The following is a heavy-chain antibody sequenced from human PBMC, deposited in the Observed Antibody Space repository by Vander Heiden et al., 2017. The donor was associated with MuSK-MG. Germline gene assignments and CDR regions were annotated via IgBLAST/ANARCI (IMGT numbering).Heavy chain of an antibody. V-gene: IGHV3-74*01. Sequence: EVRLVESGGGLVQPGGPLRLSGGVSGLRFSAYWMHWVRQAPGKVLEGVSRIYTDGSNTTYADSGYVRFTISRDNAKNTLFLQMHSLTPDTTAVYFCAGERVDCAESYGALDVWGQGTLGTVSS. CDR2: IYTDGSNT. D-gene: IGHD3-9*01. CDR1: GLRFSAYW. J-gene: IGHJ3*01. CDR3: AGERVDCAESYGALDV.